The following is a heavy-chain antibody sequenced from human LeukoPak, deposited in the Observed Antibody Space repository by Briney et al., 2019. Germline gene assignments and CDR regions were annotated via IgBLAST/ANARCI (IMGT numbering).Heavy chain of an antibody. V-gene: IGHV4-61*08. CDR2: ISYSAST. CDR1: GGSVSSSGYY. Sequence: SETLSLTCTVSGGSVSSSGYYWSWIRQPPGKGLEWIGYISYSASTNYNPSLKSRVTISLDTSKNQFSLRLTSVTAADTAVYYCVRGGFSGYSYGYLAHWGQGTLVTVSA. J-gene: IGHJ5*02. CDR3: VRGGFSGYSYGYLAH. D-gene: IGHD5-18*01.